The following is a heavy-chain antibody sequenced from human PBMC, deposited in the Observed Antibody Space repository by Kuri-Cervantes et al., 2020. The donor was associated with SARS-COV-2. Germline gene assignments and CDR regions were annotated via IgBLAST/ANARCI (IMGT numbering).Heavy chain of an antibody. J-gene: IGHJ4*02. D-gene: IGHD6-13*01. CDR3: AGGWEYSSSGYKPPLDY. Sequence: SETLSLTCTVSGGSISSYYWSWIRQPPGKGLEWIGYIYYSGSTNYNPSLKSRVTISVDTSKNQFSLKLSSVTAADTAVYYCAGGWEYSSSGYKPPLDYWGQGTLVTVSS. V-gene: IGHV4-59*01. CDR2: IYYSGST. CDR1: GGSISSYY.